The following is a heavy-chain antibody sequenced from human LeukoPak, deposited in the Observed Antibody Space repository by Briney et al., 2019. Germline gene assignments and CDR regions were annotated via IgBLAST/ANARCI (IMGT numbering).Heavy chain of an antibody. V-gene: IGHV4-59*03. CDR3: VIGRGWQPDY. D-gene: IGHD3-10*01. Sequence: SETLSLTCTVSGGSISGYYHNWVRQSPGRGLEGIGLVHYSGNTDYNPSLTSRVSISTDTSKNQFSLELTSVTAADTAVYYCVIGRGWQPDYWGQGIPVTVSS. CDR2: VHYSGNT. J-gene: IGHJ4*02. CDR1: GGSISGYY.